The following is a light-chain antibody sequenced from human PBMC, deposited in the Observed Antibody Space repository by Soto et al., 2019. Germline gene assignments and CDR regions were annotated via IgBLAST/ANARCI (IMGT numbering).Light chain of an antibody. V-gene: IGLV1-44*01. J-gene: IGLJ1*01. Sequence: QSALTQPPSASGTPGQRVTISCTGSSSNIGSNKVNWYQQLPGTTPKVLIYGDDQRPSGVADRFSGSKTATSASLAISGLQSADEADYYCQSYDSRRSGAVFGTGTKLTVL. CDR1: SSNIGSNK. CDR2: GDD. CDR3: QSYDSRRSGAV.